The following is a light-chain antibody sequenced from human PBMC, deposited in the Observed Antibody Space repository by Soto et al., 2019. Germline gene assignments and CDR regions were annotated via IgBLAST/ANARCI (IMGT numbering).Light chain of an antibody. CDR1: QSVSSTY. CDR2: GAS. CDR3: QRYDISPFP. J-gene: IGKJ2*01. V-gene: IGKV3-20*01. Sequence: EIVLTQSPGTLSLSPGERATLSCRASQSVSSTYLAWYQQKPGQAPRLLIYGASSRATGMPDRFSGSGSGTDFTLTISRLEPEDFAVYYCQRYDISPFPFGQGTKLEIK.